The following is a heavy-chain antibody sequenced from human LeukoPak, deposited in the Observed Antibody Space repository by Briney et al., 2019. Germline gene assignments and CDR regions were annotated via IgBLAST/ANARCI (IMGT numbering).Heavy chain of an antibody. CDR1: GFTFSGSA. J-gene: IGHJ6*04. CDR2: IRTKANSYAT. CDR3: SRGITIPMDV. Sequence: GGSLRLSCAASGFTFSGSAMHWVRQASGKGLEWVGRIRTKANSYATEYDASVKGRFTISRDDSKNTAYLQMHSLKTEDTAVYYCSRGITIPMDVWGKGTTVTISS. V-gene: IGHV3-73*01. D-gene: IGHD2-21*01.